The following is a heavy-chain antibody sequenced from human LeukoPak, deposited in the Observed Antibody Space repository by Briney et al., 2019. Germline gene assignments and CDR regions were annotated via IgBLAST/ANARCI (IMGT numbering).Heavy chain of an antibody. Sequence: KPSETLSLTCPVSIGSISSSKWWSWVRQSPVKGLEWIGEIYLYGTTNYNPSFTSRVTMSVDRSRNQFSLKLSSVTAADTAVYYCARDRLPLKIYSSGLFDAFDIWGQGTMVTVSS. D-gene: IGHD6-19*01. CDR3: ARDRLPLKIYSSGLFDAFDI. J-gene: IGHJ3*02. V-gene: IGHV4-4*02. CDR2: IYLYGTT. CDR1: IGSISSSKW.